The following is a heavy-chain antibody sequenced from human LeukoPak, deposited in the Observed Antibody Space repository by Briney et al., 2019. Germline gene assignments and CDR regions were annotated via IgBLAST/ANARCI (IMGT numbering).Heavy chain of an antibody. CDR2: VGANGDLT. D-gene: IGHD1/OR15-1a*01. CDR3: VKVITAWNTFAFDL. Sequence: HPGGSLRLSCVASGFTFEDYTMLWVRQAPGKGLEWVSLVGANGDLTFYGDSVEGRFTISRDNGRDSVYLQMNSLRTEDTALYFCVKVITAWNTFAFDLWGPGTRVTVS. V-gene: IGHV3-43*02. CDR1: GFTFEDYT. J-gene: IGHJ3*01.